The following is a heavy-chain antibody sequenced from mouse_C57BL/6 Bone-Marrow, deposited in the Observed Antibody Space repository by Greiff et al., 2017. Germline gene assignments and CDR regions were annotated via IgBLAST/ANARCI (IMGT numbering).Heavy chain of an antibody. Sequence: DVMLVESGGGLVKPGGSLKLSCAASGFTFSDYGMHWVRQAPEKGLEWVAYISSGSSTIYYADTVKGRFTISRDNAKNTLFLQMTSLRAEDTAMYYCARGATVVATWDFDYWGQGTTLTVSS. J-gene: IGHJ2*01. CDR2: ISSGSSTI. CDR3: ARGATVVATWDFDY. V-gene: IGHV5-17*01. CDR1: GFTFSDYG. D-gene: IGHD1-1*01.